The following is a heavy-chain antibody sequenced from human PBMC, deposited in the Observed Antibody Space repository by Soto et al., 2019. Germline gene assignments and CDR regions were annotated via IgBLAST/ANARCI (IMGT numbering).Heavy chain of an antibody. D-gene: IGHD5-18*01. CDR3: AKLPTIRPVDPALVYFDY. J-gene: IGHJ4*02. CDR1: GFTFSSYA. CDR2: LSGSGGAT. Sequence: GGSLRLSCAASGFTFSSYAMSWVRQAPGKGLEWVSTLSGSGGATYYADSVKGRFIISRDNSKNTVYLQMDSLRAEDTAVYYCAKLPTIRPVDPALVYFDYWGQGTLVTVSS. V-gene: IGHV3-23*01.